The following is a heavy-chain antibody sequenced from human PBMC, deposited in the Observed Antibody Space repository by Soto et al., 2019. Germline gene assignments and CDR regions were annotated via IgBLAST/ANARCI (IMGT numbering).Heavy chain of an antibody. V-gene: IGHV4-34*01. CDR1: GGSFSGYY. CDR2: INHSGST. D-gene: IGHD2-8*02. CDR3: ARDKITGLFDY. J-gene: IGHJ4*02. Sequence: SETLSLTCAVYGGSFSGYYWTWIRQPPGTGLEWIGEINHSGSTNYNPSLKSRVTISVDTSKNQFSLKLTSVTAANTAVYYCARDKITGLFDYWGQGTLVT.